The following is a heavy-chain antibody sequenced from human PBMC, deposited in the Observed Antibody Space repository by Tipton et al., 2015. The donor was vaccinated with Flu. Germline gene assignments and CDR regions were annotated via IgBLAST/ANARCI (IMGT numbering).Heavy chain of an antibody. CDR2: IYYSGST. J-gene: IGHJ4*02. V-gene: IGHV4-59*01. CDR3: ARGRQEGEANRYFDY. CDR1: GGSISTYY. D-gene: IGHD3-16*01. Sequence: TLSLTCTVSGGSISTYYWSWIRQPPGKGLEWIGYIYYSGSTKYNPSLKSRVTMSVDTFKNQFSLKLSSVTAADTAVYYCARGRQEGEANRYFDYWGQGTLVTVSS.